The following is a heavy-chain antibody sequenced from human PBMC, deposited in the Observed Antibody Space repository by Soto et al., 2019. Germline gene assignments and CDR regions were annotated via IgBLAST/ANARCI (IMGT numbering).Heavy chain of an antibody. Sequence: GTSVKLSCKTSGVTFTSCAFSWVRQAPGQGLEWMGWISAYNGNTNYAQKVQGRVTMTTDTSTSTAYMELRSLTSDDTAVFYCVSEYGDPGVCAYWGQGTPVPVFS. CDR1: GVTFTSCA. CDR2: ISAYNGNT. D-gene: IGHD4-17*01. J-gene: IGHJ4*02. CDR3: VSEYGDPGVCAY. V-gene: IGHV1-18*01.